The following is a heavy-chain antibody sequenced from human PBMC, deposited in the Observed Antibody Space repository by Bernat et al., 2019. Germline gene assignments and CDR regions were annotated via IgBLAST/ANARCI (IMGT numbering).Heavy chain of an antibody. CDR2: ISYDGSNK. J-gene: IGHJ3*02. Sequence: QVQLVESGGGVVQPGRSLRLSCAASGFTFSSYAMHWVRQAPGKGLGWVAVISYDGSNKYYADSVKGRFTISRDNSKNTLYLQMNSLRAEDTAVYYCAGPPPGLHRVIGAFDIWGQGTMVTVSS. V-gene: IGHV3-30-3*01. CDR1: GFTFSSYA. CDR3: AGPPPGLHRVIGAFDI. D-gene: IGHD3-10*01.